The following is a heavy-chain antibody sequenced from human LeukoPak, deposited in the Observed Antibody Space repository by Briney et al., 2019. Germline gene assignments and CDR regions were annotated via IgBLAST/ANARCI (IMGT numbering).Heavy chain of an antibody. V-gene: IGHV4-34*01. CDR2: INHSGST. Sequence: PSETLSLTCAVYGGSFSGYYWSWIRQPPGKGLEWIGEINHSGSTNYNPSLKSRVTISLDTSKSQFSLRLSSVTAADAAVYYCARAGYSYGTGYYFDYWGQGALVTVSS. CDR3: ARAGYSYGTGYYFDY. J-gene: IGHJ4*02. CDR1: GGSFSGYY. D-gene: IGHD5-18*01.